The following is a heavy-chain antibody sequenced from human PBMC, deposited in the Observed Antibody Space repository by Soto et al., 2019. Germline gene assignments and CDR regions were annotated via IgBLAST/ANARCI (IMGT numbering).Heavy chain of an antibody. J-gene: IGHJ5*02. CDR2: INPNTGVT. CDR3: VRVEPAGGDPFDP. Sequence: QVQLVQSGAEVKKPGASVKVSCKASGYTFSAYYMHWVRQAPGQGLEWMGWINPNTGVTNYAQKFQGRVTLTRDTSITTAYMELRRLTSDDTAVFYCVRVEPAGGDPFDPWGQGTLVTVSS. V-gene: IGHV1-2*02. CDR1: GYTFSAYY. D-gene: IGHD3-16*01.